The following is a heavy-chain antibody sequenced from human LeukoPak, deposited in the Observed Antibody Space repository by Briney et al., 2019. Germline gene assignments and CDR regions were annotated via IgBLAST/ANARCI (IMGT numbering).Heavy chain of an antibody. J-gene: IGHJ6*02. D-gene: IGHD3-22*01. CDR2: IYYSGST. CDR3: ARSYDSRGYYYYGMDV. Sequence: SETLSLTCTVSGGSISTYYWSWIRQPPGKGLDWIGYIYYSGSTNYNPSLKSRVTISLDTSKNQFSLRLSSVTAAETAVYYCARSYDSRGYYYYGMDVWGQGTMVTVS. CDR1: GGSISTYY. V-gene: IGHV4-59*01.